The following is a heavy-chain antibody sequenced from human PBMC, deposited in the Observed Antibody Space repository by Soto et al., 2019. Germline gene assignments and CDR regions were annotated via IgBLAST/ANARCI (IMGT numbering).Heavy chain of an antibody. Sequence: EVELVESGGGLVQPGGSLRLSCAATGFMFSSYWMTWVRQAPGKGLEWVANINQNGSERYYVDSVEGRFTISRDNAKNSVFLQMENLRVEDTAMYYCATDILDFWGQGTLVTVSS. V-gene: IGHV3-7*05. CDR3: ATDILDF. J-gene: IGHJ4*02. CDR2: INQNGSER. CDR1: GFMFSSYW. D-gene: IGHD3-9*01.